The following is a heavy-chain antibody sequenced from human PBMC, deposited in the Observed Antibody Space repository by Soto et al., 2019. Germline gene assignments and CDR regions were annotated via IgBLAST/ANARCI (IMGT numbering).Heavy chain of an antibody. CDR1: GFTFSDHY. CDR2: IGNKAKSYST. Sequence: EVHLVDSGGGLVQPGGSLRLSCAASGFTFSDHYVDWVRQAPGKGLEWVGRIGNKAKSYSTYYAESVKGRFTISRDDSKNSLYLQMNSLKNEDTAVYYCARRITGSPPADGGNWGQGVLVTVSS. CDR3: ARRITGSPPADGGN. V-gene: IGHV3-72*01. J-gene: IGHJ4*02. D-gene: IGHD1-20*01.